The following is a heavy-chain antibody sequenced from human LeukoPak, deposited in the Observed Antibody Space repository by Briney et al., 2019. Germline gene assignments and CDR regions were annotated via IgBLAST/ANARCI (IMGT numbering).Heavy chain of an antibody. V-gene: IGHV3-23*01. J-gene: IGHJ4*02. Sequence: GGSLRLSCAASGCTFSSYAMSWVRQAPGKGLEWVSAISGSGGSTYYADSVKGRFTISRDNSKNTLYLQMNSLRAEDTAVYYCAKAFGYCSGGSCYSAGHFDYWGQGTLVTVSS. CDR3: AKAFGYCSGGSCYSAGHFDY. D-gene: IGHD2-15*01. CDR2: ISGSGGST. CDR1: GCTFSSYA.